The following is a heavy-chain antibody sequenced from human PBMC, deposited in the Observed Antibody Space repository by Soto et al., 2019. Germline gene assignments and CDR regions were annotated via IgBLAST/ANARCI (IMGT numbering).Heavy chain of an antibody. Sequence: SETLSLTCTVSGVSISSSSYYWGWLRQPPGKGLEWIGSIYYSGSTYYNPSLKSRVTISVATSKNQFSLKLSSVTAADTAVYYCARHEPVAPPGYYYYYGMDVWGKGTTVT. J-gene: IGHJ6*04. CDR2: IYYSGST. CDR1: GVSISSSSYY. CDR3: ARHEPVAPPGYYYYYGMDV. V-gene: IGHV4-39*01. D-gene: IGHD6-19*01.